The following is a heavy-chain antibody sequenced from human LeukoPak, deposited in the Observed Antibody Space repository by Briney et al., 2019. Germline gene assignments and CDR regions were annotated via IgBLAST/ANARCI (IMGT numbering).Heavy chain of an antibody. Sequence: GGSLRLSCAASGFTFSSYSMKWVRQAPGKGLEWVSSISSSSSYIYYADSVKGRFTISRDNAKNSLYLQMNSLRAEDTAVYYCARSFLSIAAAATDYWGQGTLVTVSS. CDR3: ARSFLSIAAAATDY. CDR2: ISSSSSYI. J-gene: IGHJ4*02. V-gene: IGHV3-21*01. CDR1: GFTFSSYS. D-gene: IGHD6-13*01.